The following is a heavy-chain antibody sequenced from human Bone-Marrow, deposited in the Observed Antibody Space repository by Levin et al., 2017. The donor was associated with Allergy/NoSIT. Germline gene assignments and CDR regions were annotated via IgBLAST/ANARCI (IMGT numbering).Heavy chain of an antibody. CDR1: GGSISSGGYS. D-gene: IGHD2-15*01. J-gene: IGHJ2*01. V-gene: IGHV4-30-2*01. Sequence: LRLSCAVSGGSISSGGYSWSWIRQPPGKGLEWIGYIYHSGSTYYNPSLKSRVTISVDRSKNQFSLKLSSVTAADTAVYYCARRKRIYCSGGSCYVWWYFDLWGRGTLVTVSS. CDR2: IYHSGST. CDR3: ARRKRIYCSGGSCYVWWYFDL.